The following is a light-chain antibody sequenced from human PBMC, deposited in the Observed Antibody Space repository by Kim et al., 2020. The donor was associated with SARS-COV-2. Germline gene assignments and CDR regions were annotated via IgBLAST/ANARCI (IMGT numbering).Light chain of an antibody. CDR3: SSYTSSSTYV. V-gene: IGLV2-14*01. CDR1: SSDVGSYNY. Sequence: QSALTQPASVSASPGQSITISCTGTSSDVGSYNYVSWFQQYPGKAPKLIIHDVSKRPSGVSNRFSGSKSGNRASLTISGLQAEDEADYYCSSYTSSSTYVFGTGTKVTVL. J-gene: IGLJ1*01. CDR2: DVS.